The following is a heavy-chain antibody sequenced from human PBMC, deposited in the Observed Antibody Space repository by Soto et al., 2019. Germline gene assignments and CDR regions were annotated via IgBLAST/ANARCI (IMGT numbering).Heavy chain of an antibody. V-gene: IGHV3-48*01. CDR1: GFTFSSYS. D-gene: IGHD5-12*01. CDR2: ISSSSSTI. Sequence: EVQLVESGGGLVQPGGSLRLSCAASGFTFSSYSMNWVRQAPGKGLEWVSYISSSSSTIYYADSVKGRFTISKDNAKNSLYLQMNSLRAEDTAVYYCARDIAGYGDYWGQGTLVTVSS. J-gene: IGHJ4*02. CDR3: ARDIAGYGDY.